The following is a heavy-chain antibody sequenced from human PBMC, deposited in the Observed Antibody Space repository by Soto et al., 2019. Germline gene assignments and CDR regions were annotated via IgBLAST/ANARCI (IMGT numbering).Heavy chain of an antibody. CDR3: ATTYCSGGYCFSSEY. J-gene: IGHJ4*02. Sequence: PGGSLRLSCAASGITFRSYSMSWVRQAPGKGLEWVASITSDSSDIYYEDSVKGRFTISRDNGENSLYLQMTSLGAEDTGVYYCATTYCSGGYCFSSEYWGQGXLVTVYS. CDR1: GITFRSYS. D-gene: IGHD2-15*01. V-gene: IGHV3-21*01. CDR2: ITSDSSDI.